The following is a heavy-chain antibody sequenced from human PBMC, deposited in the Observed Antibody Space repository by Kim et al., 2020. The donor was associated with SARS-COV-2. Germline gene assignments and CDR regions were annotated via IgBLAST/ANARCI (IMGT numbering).Heavy chain of an antibody. V-gene: IGHV4-59*01. J-gene: IGHJ4*02. CDR3: ARDQGRRGYFDY. D-gene: IGHD2-15*01. Sequence: SNPALKSRVTILLDTSKNQFSLKLRSVTAADTAVYYCARDQGRRGYFDYWGQGTLVAVSS.